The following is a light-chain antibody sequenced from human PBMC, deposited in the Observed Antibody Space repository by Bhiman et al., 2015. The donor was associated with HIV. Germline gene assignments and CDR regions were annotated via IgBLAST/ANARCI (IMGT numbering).Light chain of an antibody. Sequence: QSALTQPRSVSGSPGQSVTISCTGTSSDVGGYNYVSWYQQHPGKAPKLMIYDVSKRPSGVSNRFSGSKSGNTASLTISGLQAEDEADYFCCSYAASSTSHVVFGGGTKLTVL. V-gene: IGLV2-11*01. CDR3: CSYAASSTSHVV. J-gene: IGLJ2*01. CDR1: SSDVGGYNY. CDR2: DVS.